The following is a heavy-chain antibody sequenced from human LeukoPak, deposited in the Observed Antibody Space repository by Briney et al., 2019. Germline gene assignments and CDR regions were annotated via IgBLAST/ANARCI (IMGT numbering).Heavy chain of an antibody. CDR2: FDPEDGET. CDR3: ATGGRQLWFPTRK. CDR1: GYTLTELS. Sequence: ASVKVSCKVSGYTLTELSMHWVRQAPGKGLEWMGGFDPEDGETIYAQKFQGRVTMTEDTSTDTAYMELSSPRSEDTAVYYCATGGRQLWFPTRKWGQGTLVTVSS. D-gene: IGHD5-18*01. V-gene: IGHV1-24*01. J-gene: IGHJ4*02.